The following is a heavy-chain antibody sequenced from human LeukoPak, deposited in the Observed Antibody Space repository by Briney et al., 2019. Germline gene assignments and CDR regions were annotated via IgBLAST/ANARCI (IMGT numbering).Heavy chain of an antibody. D-gene: IGHD6-13*01. CDR1: GGSFSGYY. CDR2: INHSGST. J-gene: IGHJ5*02. Sequence: SETLSLTCAVYGGSFSGYYWSWIRQPPGKGLEWIGEINHSGSTNYNPSLKSRVTISVGTSKNQFSLKLSSVTAADTAVYYCARHVALAAAGINWFDPWGQGTLVTVSS. CDR3: ARHVALAAAGINWFDP. V-gene: IGHV4-34*01.